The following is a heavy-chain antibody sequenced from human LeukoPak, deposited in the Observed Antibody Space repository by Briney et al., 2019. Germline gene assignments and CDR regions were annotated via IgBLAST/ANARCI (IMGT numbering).Heavy chain of an antibody. Sequence: GGSLRLSCAASGFAFSTYEMSWVRQAPGKGLEWIADITISGQTKNYADSVKGRFTISRDNAMSSLYLQMNRLRVEDTGVFYCARGDPHADLWGQGTLVTVSS. CDR3: ARGDPHADL. CDR2: ITISGQTK. J-gene: IGHJ5*02. V-gene: IGHV3-48*03. CDR1: GFAFSTYE.